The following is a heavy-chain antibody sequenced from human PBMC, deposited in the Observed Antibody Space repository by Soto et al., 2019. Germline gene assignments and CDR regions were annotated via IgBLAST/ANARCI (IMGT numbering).Heavy chain of an antibody. Sequence: SETLSLTCAVSGASIRSYHWSWIRQPAGKGLEWIGRMQHTGNTNYNPSLKSRVTMSVDTSKNQISLKMTSVTAADTAVYFCAKDVSSRRWFDPWGQGILVTAPQ. V-gene: IGHV4-4*07. CDR3: AKDVSSRRWFDP. J-gene: IGHJ5*02. D-gene: IGHD3-16*01. CDR2: MQHTGNT. CDR1: GASIRSYH.